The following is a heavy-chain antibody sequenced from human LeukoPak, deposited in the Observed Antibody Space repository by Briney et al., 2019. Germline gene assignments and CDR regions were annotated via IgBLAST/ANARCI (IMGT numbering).Heavy chain of an antibody. D-gene: IGHD6-19*01. V-gene: IGHV4-38-2*01. J-gene: IGHJ4*02. CDR2: IYHSGST. Sequence: SETLSLTCAVSGYSISSGYYWGWIRQPPGKGLEWIGSIYHSGSTHYNPSLKSRDTISVDSSKNQFSLKLTSVTAADTAAYYCARVAAVAVKYYFDYWGQGTLVIVSS. CDR3: ARVAAVAVKYYFDY. CDR1: GYSISSGYY.